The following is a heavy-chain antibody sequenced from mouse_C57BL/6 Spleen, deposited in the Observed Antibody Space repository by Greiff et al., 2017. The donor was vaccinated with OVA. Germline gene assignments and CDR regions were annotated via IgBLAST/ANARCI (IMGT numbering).Heavy chain of an antibody. V-gene: IGHV1-5*01. CDR3: TSITTDPYFDY. J-gene: IGHJ2*01. Sequence: EVQLQESGPVLARPGASVKMSCKTSGYTFTSYWMHWVKQRPGQGLEWIGAIYPGNSDTSYNQKFKGKAKLTAVTSASTAYMELSSLTNEDSAVYYCTSITTDPYFDYWGQGTTLTVSS. CDR1: GYTFTSYW. CDR2: IYPGNSDT. D-gene: IGHD1-1*01.